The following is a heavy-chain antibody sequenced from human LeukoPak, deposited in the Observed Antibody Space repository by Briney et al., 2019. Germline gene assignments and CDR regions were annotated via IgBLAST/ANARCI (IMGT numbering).Heavy chain of an antibody. CDR2: INHSGST. D-gene: IGHD3-10*01. CDR1: GGSFSGYY. V-gene: IGHV4-34*01. CDR3: ARGVRITMVRGVIKPPEFDY. Sequence: SETLSLTCAVYGGSFSGYYWSWIRQRPGKGLEWIGEINHSGSTNYNPSLKSRVTISVDTSKNQFSLKLSSVTAADTAVYYCARGVRITMVRGVIKPPEFDYWGQGTLVTVSS. J-gene: IGHJ4*02.